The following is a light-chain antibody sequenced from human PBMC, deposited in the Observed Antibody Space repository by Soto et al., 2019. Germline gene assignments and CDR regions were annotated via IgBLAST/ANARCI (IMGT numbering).Light chain of an antibody. CDR1: SSDVGGYKY. CDR2: EVN. V-gene: IGLV2-14*01. CDR3: SSYTSSSTLV. Sequence: QSALTQPASVSGSPGQSITISCTGTSSDVGGYKYVSWYQQYPGKAPELMIYEVNNRPSGISNRFSGSKSGNTASLTISGLQAEDEAAYYCSSYTSSSTLVFGSGTKLTVL. J-gene: IGLJ1*01.